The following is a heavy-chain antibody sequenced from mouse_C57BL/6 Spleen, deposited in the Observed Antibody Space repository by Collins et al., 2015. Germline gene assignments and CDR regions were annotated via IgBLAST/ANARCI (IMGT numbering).Heavy chain of an antibody. CDR2: INYDGSN. CDR1: GYSITSGYY. CDR3: ARGITAVPWFAY. Sequence: DVQLQESGPGLVKPSQSLSLTCSVTGYSITSGYYWNWIRQFPGNKLEWMGYINYDGSNNYNPSLKNRISITRDTSKNQFFLKLNSVTTEDTATYFCARGITAVPWFAYWGQGTLVTVSA. D-gene: IGHD1-1*01. V-gene: IGHV3-6*01. J-gene: IGHJ3*01.